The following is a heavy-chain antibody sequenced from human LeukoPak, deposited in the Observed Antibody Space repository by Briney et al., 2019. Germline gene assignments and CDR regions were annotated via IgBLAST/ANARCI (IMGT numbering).Heavy chain of an antibody. D-gene: IGHD3-10*01. CDR1: GYSFTTYW. CDR3: ATNTMFRGIHAFDI. CDR2: IYPGDSDT. V-gene: IGHV5-51*01. Sequence: GESLKISCKGSGYSFTTYWIGWVRQMPGKGLEWMGIIYPGDSDTRYSPSFQGQVTISADKSISTAYLQWSSLKASDSAMYYCATNTMFRGIHAFDIWGQGTMVTVSS. J-gene: IGHJ3*02.